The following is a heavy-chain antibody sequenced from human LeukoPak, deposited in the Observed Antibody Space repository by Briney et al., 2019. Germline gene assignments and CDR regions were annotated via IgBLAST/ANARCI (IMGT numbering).Heavy chain of an antibody. CDR2: ISWNSGSI. D-gene: IGHD3-10*01. Sequence: PGGSLRLSCAASVFTFDDYAMHWVRQAPGKGLEWVSGISWNSGSIGYADSVKGRFTISRDNAKNSLYLQMNSLRAEDTALYYCVKGALWFGESSYFDYWGQGTLVTVPS. V-gene: IGHV3-9*01. CDR1: VFTFDDYA. CDR3: VKGALWFGESSYFDY. J-gene: IGHJ4*02.